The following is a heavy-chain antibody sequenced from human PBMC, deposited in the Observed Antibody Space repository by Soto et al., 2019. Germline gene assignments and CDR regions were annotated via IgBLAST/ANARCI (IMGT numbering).Heavy chain of an antibody. D-gene: IGHD6-25*01. V-gene: IGHV3-7*05. CDR1: EFAFSSYW. Sequence: EVQLVESGGGLVQPGGSLTLSCAASEFAFSSYWMTWVRQAPGKGLAWVANIRKDGSQRSYLDSVRGRFTISRDNSKNSLYLQMNSLRAADTALYFCARDVSPGSSGLYFDAFDIWGQGTMVTVSS. J-gene: IGHJ3*02. CDR3: ARDVSPGSSGLYFDAFDI. CDR2: IRKDGSQR.